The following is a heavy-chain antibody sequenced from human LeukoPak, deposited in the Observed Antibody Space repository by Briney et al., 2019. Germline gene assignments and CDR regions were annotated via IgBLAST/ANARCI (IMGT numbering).Heavy chain of an antibody. V-gene: IGHV4-34*01. J-gene: IGHJ6*04. Sequence: SETLSLTCAVYGGSFSGYYWSWIRQPPGKGLEWIGEINHSGSTNYNPSLKSRVTISVDTSKNQFSLKLSSVTAADTAVYYCARGLPLYGSGSYSGYYYGMDVWGKGTTVTVSS. D-gene: IGHD3-10*01. CDR1: GGSFSGYY. CDR2: INHSGST. CDR3: ARGLPLYGSGSYSGYYYGMDV.